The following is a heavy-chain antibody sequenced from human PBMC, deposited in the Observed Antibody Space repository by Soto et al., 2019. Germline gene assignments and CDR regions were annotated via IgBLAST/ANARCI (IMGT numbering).Heavy chain of an antibody. CDR1: GGSISSYY. Sequence: KPSETVSLTCTVSGGSISSYYWSWIRQPAGKGLEWIGRIYTSGSTDYNPSLKSRVTMSVDTSKNQFSLKLSSVTAADTAVYYCARGHCTSTSCYPSDYWGQGALVTVSS. J-gene: IGHJ4*02. D-gene: IGHD2-2*01. CDR3: ARGHCTSTSCYPSDY. CDR2: IYTSGST. V-gene: IGHV4-4*07.